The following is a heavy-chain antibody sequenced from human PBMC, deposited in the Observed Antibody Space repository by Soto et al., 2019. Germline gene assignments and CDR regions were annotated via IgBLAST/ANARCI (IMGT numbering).Heavy chain of an antibody. CDR3: ARDQSGDKDAFDI. D-gene: IGHD4-17*01. J-gene: IGHJ3*02. V-gene: IGHV3-48*01. Sequence: ESGGGLVQPGGSLRLSCAASGFTFSSYSMNWVRQAPGKGLEWVSYISSSSSTIYYADSVKGRFTISRDNAKNSLYLQMNSLRAEDTAVYYCARDQSGDKDAFDIWGQGTMVTVSS. CDR2: ISSSSSTI. CDR1: GFTFSSYS.